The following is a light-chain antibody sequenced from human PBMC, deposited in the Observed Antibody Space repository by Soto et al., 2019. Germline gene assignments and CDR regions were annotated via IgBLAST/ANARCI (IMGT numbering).Light chain of an antibody. Sequence: EIVLTQSPGTLSLSPGEGATLSCRASQSVTSNYLAWYQQRPGQAPRLLIYGASSRATGIPDRFSGGGSGTVFTLTISRLEPEDFAVYYCQPYGSSSPTTFGQGTRLEIE. V-gene: IGKV3-20*01. CDR1: QSVTSNY. CDR3: QPYGSSSPTT. CDR2: GAS. J-gene: IGKJ5*01.